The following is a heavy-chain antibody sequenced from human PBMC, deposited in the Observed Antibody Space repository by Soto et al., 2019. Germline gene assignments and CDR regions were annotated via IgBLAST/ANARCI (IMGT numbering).Heavy chain of an antibody. D-gene: IGHD1-26*01. CDR1: GFTFTSYP. Sequence: VQLVQSAPEVNRPGASVKVSCKTYGFTFTSYPFSWVLQAPGQGLEWLAWVQPYEWTTKVAHQFRDRLTVTTDTSAATVCMELTRLTSYDPAVYLCARDYYSTTTWIDYCGKGTMVAFSS. V-gene: IGHV1-18*04. J-gene: IGHJ4*02. CDR2: VQPYEWTT. CDR3: ARDYYSTTTWIDY.